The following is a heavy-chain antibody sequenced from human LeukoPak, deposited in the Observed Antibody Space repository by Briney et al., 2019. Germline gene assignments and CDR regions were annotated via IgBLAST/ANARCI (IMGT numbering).Heavy chain of an antibody. Sequence: NPSETLSLTCTVSGDSISSYYWSWIRQPPGKGLEWIGYIYYSGNTNYNPSLKSRLTISVDTSKSQFSLKLSSVTAADTAVYYCARRKGGTADYWGQGTLVTVSS. CDR3: ARRKGGTADY. V-gene: IGHV4-59*08. D-gene: IGHD3-16*01. J-gene: IGHJ4*02. CDR1: GDSISSYY. CDR2: IYYSGNT.